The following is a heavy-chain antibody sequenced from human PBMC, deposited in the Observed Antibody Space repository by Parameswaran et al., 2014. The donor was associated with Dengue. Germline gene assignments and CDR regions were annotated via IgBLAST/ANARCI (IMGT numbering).Heavy chain of an antibody. CDR3: ARLRVWSNVLRYFDWSELYYMDV. CDR2: IYYSGST. Sequence: WIRQPPGKGLEWIGSIYYSGSTYYNPSLKSRVTISVDTSKNQFSLKLSSVTAADTAVYYCARLRVWSNVLRYFDWSELYYMDVWGKGTTVTVSS. D-gene: IGHD3-9*01. J-gene: IGHJ6*03. V-gene: IGHV4-39*01.